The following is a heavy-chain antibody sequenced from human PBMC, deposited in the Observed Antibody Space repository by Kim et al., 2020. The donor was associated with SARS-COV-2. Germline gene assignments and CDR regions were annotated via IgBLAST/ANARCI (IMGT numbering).Heavy chain of an antibody. D-gene: IGHD3-16*01. CDR3: ARDGRMGYYYGMDV. V-gene: IGHV4-59*01. Sequence: TPTLKSRVTISVDTSKNQFSLKLSSVTAADTAVYYCARDGRMGYYYGMDVWGQGTTVTVSS. J-gene: IGHJ6*02.